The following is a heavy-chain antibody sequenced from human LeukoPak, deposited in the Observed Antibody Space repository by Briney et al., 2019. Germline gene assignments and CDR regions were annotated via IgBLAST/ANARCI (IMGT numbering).Heavy chain of an antibody. Sequence: GGSLRLSCAASGFTFTSYYLHWVRQAPGKGLVWVSRINADGSLTNYADSVKGRFTIFRDNAKNTLYLQMNSLRAEDTAVYYCASELAHCVGDCLKNWGQGTLVTVSP. CDR1: GFTFTSYY. CDR3: ASELAHCVGDCLKN. D-gene: IGHD2-21*02. CDR2: INADGSLT. V-gene: IGHV3-74*01. J-gene: IGHJ4*02.